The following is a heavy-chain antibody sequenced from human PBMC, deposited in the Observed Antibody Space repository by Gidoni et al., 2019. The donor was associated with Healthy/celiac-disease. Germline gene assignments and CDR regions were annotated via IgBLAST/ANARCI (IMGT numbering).Heavy chain of an antibody. CDR2: IKQDGSEK. J-gene: IGHJ4*02. Sequence: EVQLVESGGGLVQPGGSLRLSCAASGFTFSSYWMSWVRQAPGKGLEWVANIKQDGSEKYYVDYVKGRFTISRDNAKNSLYLQMNSLRAEDTAVYYCARVFSGIAAAGRVYYFDYWGQGTLVTVSS. CDR1: GFTFSSYW. V-gene: IGHV3-7*01. CDR3: ARVFSGIAAAGRVYYFDY. D-gene: IGHD6-13*01.